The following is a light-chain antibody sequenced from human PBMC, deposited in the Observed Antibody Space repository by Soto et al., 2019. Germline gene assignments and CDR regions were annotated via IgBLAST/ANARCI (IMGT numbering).Light chain of an antibody. V-gene: IGKV3-11*01. CDR3: QQRLNWPPG. CDR1: QSVTNY. CDR2: DAS. J-gene: IGKJ1*01. Sequence: EIFLTQSPDTLSLSPGERATLTCRASQSVTNYIAWYQQRPGQAPRLLIYDASNRATGVPARFSGSRSGTDFTLTISDREPADFGLHYCQQRLNWPPGFGQLTKVDIK.